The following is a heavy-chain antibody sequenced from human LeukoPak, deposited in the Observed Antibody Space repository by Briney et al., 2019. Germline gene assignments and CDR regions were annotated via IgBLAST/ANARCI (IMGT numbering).Heavy chain of an antibody. Sequence: NTGGSLRLSCAASGFTFSSYSMNWVRQAPGKGLEWVSSISSSSSYIYYADSVKGRFTISRDNAKNSLCLQMNSLRAEDTAVYYCARSYDSSGYPDAFDIWGQGTMVTVSS. CDR2: ISSSSSYI. CDR3: ARSYDSSGYPDAFDI. V-gene: IGHV3-21*01. D-gene: IGHD3-22*01. J-gene: IGHJ3*02. CDR1: GFTFSSYS.